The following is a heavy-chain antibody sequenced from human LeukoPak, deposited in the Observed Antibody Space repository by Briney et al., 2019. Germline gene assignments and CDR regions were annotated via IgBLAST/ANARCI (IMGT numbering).Heavy chain of an antibody. CDR2: INPSGGST. CDR3: ARGTTDAY. V-gene: IGHV1-46*01. D-gene: IGHD1-1*01. Sequence: ASVKVSCKASGYTFTSYYIDWVRQAPGQGLEWMGVINPSGGSTRYAQEFQGRVTMTGDPSTRTVYMGLSSLTSDDTAVYYCARGTTDAYWGQGTPVTVSS. CDR1: GYTFTSYY. J-gene: IGHJ4*02.